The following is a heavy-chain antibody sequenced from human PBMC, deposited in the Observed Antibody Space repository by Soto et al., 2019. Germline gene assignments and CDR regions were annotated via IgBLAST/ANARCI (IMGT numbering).Heavy chain of an antibody. CDR2: IDNAGSSV. Sequence: EVQLVESGGGLVQPGGSLRLSCAASGFTFSSYWMHWVRQAPGKGLVWVSRIDNAGSSVRYADSVKGRFTISRDNAKNKLYLQMKSQRAEDTAVYYCTRVGGSVGVMDVWGQGATVSVAS. D-gene: IGHD1-26*01. J-gene: IGHJ6*02. CDR3: TRVGGSVGVMDV. CDR1: GFTFSSYW. V-gene: IGHV3-74*01.